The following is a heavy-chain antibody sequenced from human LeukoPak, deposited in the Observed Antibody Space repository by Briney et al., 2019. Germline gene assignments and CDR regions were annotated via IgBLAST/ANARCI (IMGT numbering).Heavy chain of an antibody. D-gene: IGHD4-11*01. Sequence: PGGSLRLSCAAPGFTFSSYWMSWVRQAPGKGLEWVANIKQDGSEKYYVDSVKGRFTISRDNAKKSLYLQMNSPRAEDTAVYYCARPMTTEGAFDIWGQGTVVTVSS. J-gene: IGHJ3*02. CDR1: GFTFSSYW. V-gene: IGHV3-7*03. CDR2: IKQDGSEK. CDR3: ARPMTTEGAFDI.